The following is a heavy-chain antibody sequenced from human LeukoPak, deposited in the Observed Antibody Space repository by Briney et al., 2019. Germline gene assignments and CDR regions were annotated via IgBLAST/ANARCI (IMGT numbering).Heavy chain of an antibody. J-gene: IGHJ3*01. CDR3: AKVHRIVRVQGAFDV. D-gene: IGHD1-26*01. Sequence: GGSLRLSCAASGFNFGDYAMHWVRQVPGKGLECVSGISWNTGTIEYADSVKGRFTISRDNAKNSLFLQMNSLKPEDTALYYCAKVHRIVRVQGAFDVWGQGTMVTVSS. CDR1: GFNFGDYA. V-gene: IGHV3-9*01. CDR2: ISWNTGTI.